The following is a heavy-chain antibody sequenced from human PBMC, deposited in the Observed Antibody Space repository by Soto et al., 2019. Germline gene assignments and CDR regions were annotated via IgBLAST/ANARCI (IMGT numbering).Heavy chain of an antibody. Sequence: QVQLVQSGAEVKKPGASVKVSCKASGYTFSNYGISWVRQAPGQGLEWMGWISAYNGNTKYAQKLQGRVTMTTDTSTRKAHMELRSLSSDDTSVYYCARDSPPVDYWGQGTLVTVSS. CDR3: ARDSPPVDY. V-gene: IGHV1-18*01. J-gene: IGHJ4*02. CDR2: ISAYNGNT. CDR1: GYTFSNYG.